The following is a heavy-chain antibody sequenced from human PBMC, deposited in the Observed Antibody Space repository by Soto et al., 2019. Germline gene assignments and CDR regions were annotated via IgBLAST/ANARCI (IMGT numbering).Heavy chain of an antibody. CDR3: ATDYYDILTAKGGQMDY. CDR2: IYYSGST. CDR1: GGSISSYY. J-gene: IGHJ4*02. Sequence: SETLSLTCTVSGGSISSYYWSWIRQPPGKGLEWIGYIYYSGSTNYNPSLKSRVTISVDTSKNQFSLKLSSVTAEDTAVYYCATDYYDILTAKGGQMDYWGQGTLVTVSS. V-gene: IGHV4-59*12. D-gene: IGHD3-9*01.